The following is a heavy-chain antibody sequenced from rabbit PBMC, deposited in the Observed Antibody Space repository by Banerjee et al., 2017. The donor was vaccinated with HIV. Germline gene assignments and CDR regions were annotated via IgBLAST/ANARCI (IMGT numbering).Heavy chain of an antibody. Sequence: EQLVESGGDLVKPGASLTLTCTASGFTLSSYWMCWVRQAPGKGLEWIACIATGSSGSTYYATWAKGRFTVSKASWTTVTLQMTSLTAADTASYFCARDLTGVIGWNFNLWGPGTLVTVS. CDR3: ARDLTGVIGWNFNL. CDR1: GFTLSSYW. V-gene: IGHV1S45*01. D-gene: IGHD1-1*01. CDR2: IATGSSGST. J-gene: IGHJ4*01.